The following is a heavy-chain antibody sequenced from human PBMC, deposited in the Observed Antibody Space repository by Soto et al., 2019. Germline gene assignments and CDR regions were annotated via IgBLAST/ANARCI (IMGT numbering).Heavy chain of an antibody. V-gene: IGHV3-30*18. Sequence: GGSLRLSCAASAFTFSSYGMHWVRQAPGKGLEWVAVISYDGSNKYYADSVKGRFTISRDNSKNTLYLQMNSLRAEDTAVYYCAKDPNSSGWYGYYYYYYMDVWGKGTTVTVSS. CDR2: ISYDGSNK. CDR3: AKDPNSSGWYGYYYYYYMDV. D-gene: IGHD6-19*01. J-gene: IGHJ6*03. CDR1: AFTFSSYG.